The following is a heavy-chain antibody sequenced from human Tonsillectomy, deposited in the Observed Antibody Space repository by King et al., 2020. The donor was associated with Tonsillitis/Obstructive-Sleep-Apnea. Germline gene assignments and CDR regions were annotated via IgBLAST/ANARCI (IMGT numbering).Heavy chain of an antibody. D-gene: IGHD1-26*01. CDR2: INHSGST. J-gene: IGHJ4*02. CDR1: GGSFSGYY. CDR3: ARGRGATTAY. Sequence: VQLQQWGAGLLKPSETLSLTCAVYGGSFSGYYWSWIRQPPGKGLEWIVEINHSGSTNYNPSLKSRVTISVDTSKNQFSLKLSSVTAADTAVYYCARGRGATTAYWGQGTLVTVSS. V-gene: IGHV4-34*01.